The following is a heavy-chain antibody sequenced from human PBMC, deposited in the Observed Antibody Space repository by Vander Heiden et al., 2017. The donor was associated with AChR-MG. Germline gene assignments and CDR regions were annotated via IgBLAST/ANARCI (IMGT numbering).Heavy chain of an antibody. J-gene: IGHJ3*02. CDR1: GFVFSSYA. CDR3: VNDPGSPFDT. CDR2: ITGGGGNT. Sequence: EVQLLESGGGLVQPGGSLRLSCAASGFVFSSYAMSWGRQAPGKGLEWVSAITGGGGNTYYADSVKGRFTISRDNSKYKLYLQMNSLRVEDTALYYCVNDPGSPFDTWGPGTMVTVPS. D-gene: IGHD2-15*01. V-gene: IGHV3-23*01.